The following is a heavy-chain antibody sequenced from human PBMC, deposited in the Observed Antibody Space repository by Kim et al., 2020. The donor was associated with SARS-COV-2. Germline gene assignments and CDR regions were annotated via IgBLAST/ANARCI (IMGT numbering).Heavy chain of an antibody. J-gene: IGHJ6*02. D-gene: IGHD5-12*01. CDR3: ARLYSGYDFSYYYYGMDV. CDR2: ISAYNGNT. Sequence: ASVKVSCKASGYTFTSYGISWVRQAPGQGLEWMGWISAYNGNTNYAQKLQGRVTMTTDTSTSTAYMELRSLRSDDTAVYYCARLYSGYDFSYYYYGMDVWGQGTTVTVSS. V-gene: IGHV1-18*01. CDR1: GYTFTSYG.